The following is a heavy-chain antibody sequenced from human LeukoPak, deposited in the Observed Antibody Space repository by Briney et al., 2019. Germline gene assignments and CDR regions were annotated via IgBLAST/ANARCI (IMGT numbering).Heavy chain of an antibody. CDR1: GLTLNNYA. CDR2: ISLSSSAI. V-gene: IGHV3-48*01. D-gene: IGHD3-10*01. J-gene: IGHJ4*02. Sequence: GGSLRLSCAVSGLTLNNYAMSWVRQAPGKGLEWISYISLSSSAIYYADSVEGRFTISRDNGKNSLFLQMNSLRAEDTAVYYCAREVYYGSGRRFDYWGQGTLVTVSS. CDR3: AREVYYGSGRRFDY.